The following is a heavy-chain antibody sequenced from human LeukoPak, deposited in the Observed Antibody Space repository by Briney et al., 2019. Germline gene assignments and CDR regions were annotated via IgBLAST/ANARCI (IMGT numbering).Heavy chain of an antibody. CDR1: GGSFSSSDYY. D-gene: IGHD3-22*01. J-gene: IGHJ6*03. CDR3: ARDAAYYDSTGHPIGYMDV. V-gene: IGHV4-30-4*01. CDR2: IFYSGST. Sequence: SETLSLTCTVSGGSFSSSDYYWSWIRQPPGKGLEWIGYIFYSGSTYYNTSLKSRVSISFDTSKNQFSLRLSSVTAADTAVYYCARDAAYYDSTGHPIGYMDVWGKGTTVTVSS.